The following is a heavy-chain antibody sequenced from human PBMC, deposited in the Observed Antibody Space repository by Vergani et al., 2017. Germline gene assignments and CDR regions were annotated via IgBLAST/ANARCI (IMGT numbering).Heavy chain of an antibody. D-gene: IGHD1-7*01. V-gene: IGHV3-30*02. CDR3: GKTQGTGVGTWWFEP. J-gene: IGHJ5*02. CDR2: TRPHEDGA. CDR1: GLTLSSYG. Sequence: QVQLVESGGGVVQPGGSMRLSCSASGLTLSSYGVHWVRQAPGRGLESVTFTRPHEDGAFYSASVRGRFTVSRDNSKNTLYLEMNRLNVDDTAIYYCGKTQGTGVGTWWFEPWGQGTPVTVSS.